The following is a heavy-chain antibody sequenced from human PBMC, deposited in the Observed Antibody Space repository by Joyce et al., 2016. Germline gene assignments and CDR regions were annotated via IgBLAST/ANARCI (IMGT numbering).Heavy chain of an antibody. D-gene: IGHD3-22*01. Sequence: EVQLVESGGGLVKPGGSLRISCAASGFTFSPSRMSWFRRAPGKGLEWVSAISSDSTYIFYADSVKGRFTVSRDNAKNSLYLQMNSLRAEDTAVFFCARGGIVYDYSMDLWGQGTTVTVSS. CDR2: ISSDSTYI. J-gene: IGHJ6*02. CDR3: ARGGIVYDYSMDL. CDR1: GFTFSPSR. V-gene: IGHV3-21*02.